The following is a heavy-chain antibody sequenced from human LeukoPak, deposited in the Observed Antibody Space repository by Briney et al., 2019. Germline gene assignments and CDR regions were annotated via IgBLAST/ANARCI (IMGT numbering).Heavy chain of an antibody. CDR2: IYHSGST. CDR1: GGSISSGGYS. J-gene: IGHJ3*02. D-gene: IGHD6-13*01. V-gene: IGHV4-30-2*01. Sequence: SETLSLTCAVSGGSISSGGYSWSWIRQPPGTGLEWIGYIYHSGSTYYNPSLKSRVTISVDRSKNQFSLKLSSVTAADTAVYYCARSIAAAGRDDAFDIWGQGTMVTVSS. CDR3: ARSIAAAGRDDAFDI.